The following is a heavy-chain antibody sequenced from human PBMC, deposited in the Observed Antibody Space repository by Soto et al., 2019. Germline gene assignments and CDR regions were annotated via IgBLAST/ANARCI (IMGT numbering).Heavy chain of an antibody. CDR3: AKDTRDYDFWSGYYNYGMDV. CDR1: GFTFSSSV. J-gene: IGHJ6*02. Sequence: GGSLRLSCAASGFTFSSSVMSWVRQAPGKGLEWVSAISGSGGSTYYADSVKGRFTISRDNSKNTLYLQMNSLRAEDTAVYYCAKDTRDYDFWSGYYNYGMDVWGQGTTVTVSS. D-gene: IGHD3-3*01. CDR2: ISGSGGST. V-gene: IGHV3-23*01.